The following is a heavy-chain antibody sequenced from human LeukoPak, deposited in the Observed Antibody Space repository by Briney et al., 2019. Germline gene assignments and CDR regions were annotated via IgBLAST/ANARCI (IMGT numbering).Heavy chain of an antibody. CDR1: GFTFSSFA. D-gene: IGHD4-23*01. CDR3: AKGFGGLTRYFDY. CDR2: ISGSGDST. Sequence: PGGSLRLSCAASGFTFSSFAMSWVRQVPGKGLEWVSAISGSGDSTYDADSVKGRFTISRDNSKNTLYVQMNSLRAEDTAVYYCAKGFGGLTRYFDYWGQGTLVTVSS. J-gene: IGHJ4*02. V-gene: IGHV3-23*01.